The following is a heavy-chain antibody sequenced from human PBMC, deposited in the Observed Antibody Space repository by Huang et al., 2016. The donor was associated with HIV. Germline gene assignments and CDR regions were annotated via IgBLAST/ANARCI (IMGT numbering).Heavy chain of an antibody. D-gene: IGHD6-19*01. CDR2: ISAYNGHK. CDR3: ARDRGAVAGTSPGY. V-gene: IGHV1-18*01. CDR1: GYTFTSYG. Sequence: QVQLVQSGAEVKKPGASVKVSCKASGYTFTSYGISWVRQDPGQGLEWRGWISAYNGHKNCAQKLQGRVTRTTETSTSTAYMELRSLRSDDTAVYYCARDRGAVAGTSPGYWGQGTLVTVSS. J-gene: IGHJ4*02.